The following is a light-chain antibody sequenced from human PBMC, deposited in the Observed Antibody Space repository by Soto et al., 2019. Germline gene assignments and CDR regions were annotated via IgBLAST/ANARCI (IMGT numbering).Light chain of an antibody. V-gene: IGKV3-20*01. J-gene: IGKJ1*01. Sequence: EIVLTQSPGTLSLSSGERATLSCRASQSVSSSYLAWYQQKPGQAPRLLIYGASSRATGIPDRFSGSGSGTAFTLTISRREPEDFAVCYCQQYGRSPWAFGQGTKVDIK. CDR2: GAS. CDR3: QQYGRSPWA. CDR1: QSVSSSY.